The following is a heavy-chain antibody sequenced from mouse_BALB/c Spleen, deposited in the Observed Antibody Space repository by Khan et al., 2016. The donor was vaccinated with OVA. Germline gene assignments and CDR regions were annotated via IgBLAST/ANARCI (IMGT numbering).Heavy chain of an antibody. CDR3: SRPPYFSYVLDN. J-gene: IGHJ4*01. CDR1: GHTFTKFG. V-gene: IGHV9-3-1*01. D-gene: IGHD2-10*01. CDR2: INNYTGEP. Sequence: QIQLVQSGPEVKKPGETVKISCKASGHTFTKFGMNWVKQAPGKGLKWMGWINNYTGEPTYADDFKGRFAFSLETSASTASCQINNLKDDDTAPYFCSRPPYFSYVLDNWGQGTPVTFSS.